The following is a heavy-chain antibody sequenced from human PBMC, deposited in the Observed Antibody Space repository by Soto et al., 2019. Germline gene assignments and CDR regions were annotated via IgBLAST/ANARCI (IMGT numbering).Heavy chain of an antibody. CDR3: ARGKLSDYVWGSYRYHFDY. D-gene: IGHD3-16*02. J-gene: IGHJ4*02. CDR1: GGSFSGYY. CDR2: INHSGST. V-gene: IGHV4-34*01. Sequence: KPSETLSLTCAVYGGSFSGYYWSWIRQPPGKGLEWIGEINHSGSTNCNPSLKSRVTISVDTSKNQFSLKLSSVTAADTAVYYCARGKLSDYVWGSYRYHFDYWGQGTVVTVSS.